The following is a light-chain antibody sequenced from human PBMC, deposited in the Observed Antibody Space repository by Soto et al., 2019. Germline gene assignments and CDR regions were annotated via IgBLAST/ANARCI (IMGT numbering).Light chain of an antibody. CDR1: QSISSR. J-gene: IGKJ1*01. CDR3: QQYNSYPWT. Sequence: DILMTQSPSTLSASLGDRVTLTCGASQSISSRLAWYQQKPGKAPKLLIYDASSLESGVPSRFSGSGSGTEFTLTITSLQPDDFATYYCQQYNSYPWTFGQRTKVDIK. V-gene: IGKV1-5*01. CDR2: DAS.